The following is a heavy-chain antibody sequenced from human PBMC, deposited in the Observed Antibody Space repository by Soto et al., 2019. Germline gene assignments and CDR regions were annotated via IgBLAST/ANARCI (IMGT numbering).Heavy chain of an antibody. CDR1: GGSISSGGYY. D-gene: IGHD6-19*01. J-gene: IGHJ1*01. CDR3: ARDPVEDSSGWSYSQH. CDR2: IYYSGST. V-gene: IGHV4-31*03. Sequence: TLSLTCTVSGGSISSGGYYWSWIRQHPGKGQEWIGYIYYSGSTYYNQSLKSRVTISVDTSKNQFSLKLSSVTAADTAVYYFARDPVEDSSGWSYSQHWGQGTLVTVSS.